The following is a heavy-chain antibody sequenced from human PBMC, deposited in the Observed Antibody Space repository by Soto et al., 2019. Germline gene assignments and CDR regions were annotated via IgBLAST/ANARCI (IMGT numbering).Heavy chain of an antibody. Sequence: QAQLVQSGAEVKKPGASVKVSCKTSGYIFTSYGISWVRQAPGQGLEWMGWINGKNGDTNYEQKFQDRVTMITDTSTSTAYMELRSLRSDDTAVYYCVKTGIFGSYTRLYYMDVWGEGTTVTVSS. CDR3: VKTGIFGSYTRLYYMDV. CDR2: INGKNGDT. J-gene: IGHJ6*03. CDR1: GYIFTSYG. V-gene: IGHV1-18*01. D-gene: IGHD1-26*01.